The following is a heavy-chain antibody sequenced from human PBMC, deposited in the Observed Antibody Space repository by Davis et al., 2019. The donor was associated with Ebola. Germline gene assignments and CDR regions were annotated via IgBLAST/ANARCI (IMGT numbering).Heavy chain of an antibody. Sequence: PSETLSLTCAISGDSVSSNSGAWNWIRQSPSRGLEWLGRTYYSSKWNNDYAVFVKSRITIDPDTSKNQFSLQLNSVTPEDTAVYYCARFKWDLRALDIWGQGTMVTVSS. D-gene: IGHD1-26*01. J-gene: IGHJ3*02. CDR1: GDSVSSNSGA. CDR3: ARFKWDLRALDI. V-gene: IGHV6-1*01. CDR2: TYYSSKWNN.